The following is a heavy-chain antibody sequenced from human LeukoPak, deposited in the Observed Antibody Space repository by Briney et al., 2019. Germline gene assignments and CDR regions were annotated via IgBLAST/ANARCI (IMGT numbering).Heavy chain of an antibody. Sequence: SETLSLTCTVSGGSISSSSYYWGWIRQPPGKGLEWIGRIYYSGSTYYNPSLKSRVTISVDTSKNQFPLKLSSVTAADTAVYYCARLGIAARRALYYYYGMDVWGQGTTVTVSS. CDR2: IYYSGST. V-gene: IGHV4-39*01. CDR3: ARLGIAARRALYYYYGMDV. D-gene: IGHD6-6*01. CDR1: GGSISSSSYY. J-gene: IGHJ6*02.